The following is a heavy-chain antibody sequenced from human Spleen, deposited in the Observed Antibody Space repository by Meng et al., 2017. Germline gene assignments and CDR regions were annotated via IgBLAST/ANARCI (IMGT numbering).Heavy chain of an antibody. D-gene: IGHD5-18*01. CDR2: INPDGSNP. V-gene: IGHV3-74*01. CDR1: GFTFTDHW. J-gene: IGHJ3*02. Sequence: GASLKISCAGSGFTFTDHWMHWVRQGPGKGLVWDSRINPDGSNPTYADSVKGRFTISRYNAKNTVYLQMNSLRAEDTADYYCVRDSPIQLDDAFDIWGQGTMVTVSS. CDR3: VRDSPIQLDDAFDI.